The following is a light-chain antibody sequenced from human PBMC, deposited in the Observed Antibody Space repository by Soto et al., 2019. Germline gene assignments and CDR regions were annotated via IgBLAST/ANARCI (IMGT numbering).Light chain of an antibody. Sequence: QSALTQPRSVSGSPGQSITISCTGTSSDVCGYNSVSWYQQHPGKAPKLIIYDVEKRPSGVPVRFSGSKSGNTASLIISGLQAEDEADYYCCSYAGGFSLVFGGGTKLTVL. CDR3: CSYAGGFSLV. CDR1: SSDVCGYNS. J-gene: IGLJ2*01. V-gene: IGLV2-11*01. CDR2: DVE.